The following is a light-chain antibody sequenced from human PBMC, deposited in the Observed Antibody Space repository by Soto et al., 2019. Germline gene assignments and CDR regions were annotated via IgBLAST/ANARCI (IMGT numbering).Light chain of an antibody. Sequence: EIVLTQSPGTLSLSPGARAPLSCRASQSVSSYLAWYQQKPGQAPRLLIYDASSRATGIPARFSGSGSGTDFTLTISSLEPEDFAVYYCQQRSNWPRTFGQGTKVDIK. CDR1: QSVSSY. V-gene: IGKV3-11*01. CDR2: DAS. J-gene: IGKJ1*01. CDR3: QQRSNWPRT.